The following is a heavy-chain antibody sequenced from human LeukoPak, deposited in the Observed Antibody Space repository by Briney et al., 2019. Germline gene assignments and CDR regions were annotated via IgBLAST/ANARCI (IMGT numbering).Heavy chain of an antibody. Sequence: ASVKVSCKASGYTFIGNYMHWVRQAPGQGLDWMGWINPNNGATDYAQKFQGRFTMTRDTSISTVYMELSRLRSDDTAVYYCTRDRSRYFDYWGQGTLVTVSS. CDR2: INPNNGAT. J-gene: IGHJ4*02. V-gene: IGHV1-2*02. D-gene: IGHD3-16*02. CDR1: GYTFIGNY. CDR3: TRDRSRYFDY.